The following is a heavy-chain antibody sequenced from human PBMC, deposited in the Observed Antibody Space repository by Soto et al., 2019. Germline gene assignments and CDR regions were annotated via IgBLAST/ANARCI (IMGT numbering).Heavy chain of an antibody. V-gene: IGHV1-69*13. CDR1: GGTFSSYA. J-gene: IGHJ6*02. CDR2: IIPIFGTA. Sequence: SVKVSCKASGGTFSSYAISWVRQAPGQGLEWMGGIIPIFGTANYAQKFQGRVTITADEFTSTAYMELSSLRSEDTAVYYCARDGGHSSGYFPATGYYYGMDVWGQGTTVTVSS. CDR3: ARDGGHSSGYFPATGYYYGMDV. D-gene: IGHD3-22*01.